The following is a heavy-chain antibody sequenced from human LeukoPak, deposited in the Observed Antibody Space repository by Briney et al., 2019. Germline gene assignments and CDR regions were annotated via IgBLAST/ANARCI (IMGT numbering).Heavy chain of an antibody. J-gene: IGHJ4*02. Sequence: QPGGSLRLSCAASGFTFSSYGMHWVRQAPGKGLEWVAFIRYDGSNKYYADSVKGRFTISRDNSKNTLYLQMNSLRAEDTAVYYCAKINYYGSGSYSYYFDYWGQGTLVTVSS. CDR2: IRYDGSNK. CDR3: AKINYYGSGSYSYYFDY. D-gene: IGHD3-10*01. CDR1: GFTFSSYG. V-gene: IGHV3-30*02.